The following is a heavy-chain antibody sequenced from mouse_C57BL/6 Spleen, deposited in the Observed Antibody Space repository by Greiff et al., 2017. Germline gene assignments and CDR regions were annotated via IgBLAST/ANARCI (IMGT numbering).Heavy chain of an antibody. CDR1: GYTFTSYW. J-gene: IGHJ2*01. V-gene: IGHV1-53*01. Sequence: QVQLQQPGTELVKPGASVKLSCKASGYTFTSYWMHWVKQRPGQGLEWIGNINPSNGGTNYNEKFKSKATRTVDKSSSTAYMQLSSLTSEDSAVYYCARSIYYDYDVFDYWGQGTTLTVSS. D-gene: IGHD2-4*01. CDR3: ARSIYYDYDVFDY. CDR2: INPSNGGT.